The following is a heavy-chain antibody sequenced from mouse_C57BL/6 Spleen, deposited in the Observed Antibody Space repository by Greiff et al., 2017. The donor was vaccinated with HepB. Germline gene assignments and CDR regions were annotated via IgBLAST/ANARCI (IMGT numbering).Heavy chain of an antibody. CDR3: ARVATISYYFDY. CDR2: ISSGGSYT. D-gene: IGHD2-1*01. Sequence: EVMLVESGGDLVKPGGSLKLSCAASGFTFSSYGMSWVRQTPDKRLEWVATISSGGSYTYYPDSVKGRFTISRDNAKNTLYLQMSSLKSEDTAMYYCARVATISYYFDYWGQGTTLTVSS. V-gene: IGHV5-6*01. J-gene: IGHJ2*01. CDR1: GFTFSSYG.